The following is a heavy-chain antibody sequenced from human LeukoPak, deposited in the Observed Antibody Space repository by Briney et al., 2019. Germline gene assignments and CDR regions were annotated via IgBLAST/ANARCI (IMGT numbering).Heavy chain of an antibody. J-gene: IGHJ5*02. D-gene: IGHD6-6*01. CDR2: IYTSGST. Sequence: SETLSLTCTVSGGSISSYYWSWIRQPAGKGLEWLGRIYTSGSTNYNPSLKSRVTMSVDTSKNQFSLKLSSVTAADTAVYYCARGSSSSRNGWFDPWGQGTLVTVSS. CDR3: ARGSSSSRNGWFDP. V-gene: IGHV4-4*07. CDR1: GGSISSYY.